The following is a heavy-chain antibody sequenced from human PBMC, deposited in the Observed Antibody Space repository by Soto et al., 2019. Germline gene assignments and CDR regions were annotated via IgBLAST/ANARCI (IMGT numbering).Heavy chain of an antibody. J-gene: IGHJ4*02. D-gene: IGHD3-10*01. CDR1: GDTFSFYT. CDR3: AASYGSGYRAFDY. V-gene: IGHV1-69*02. CDR2: INPIVSMS. Sequence: QVQLVQCGTEVKKPGSSVKVSCKASGDTFSFYTINWVRQAPGLGLEWVGRINPIVSMSNYAQKFQGRVSMTADKSTSTAYMELRSLRSDDTAMYFCAASYGSGYRAFDYWGQGALVIVSS.